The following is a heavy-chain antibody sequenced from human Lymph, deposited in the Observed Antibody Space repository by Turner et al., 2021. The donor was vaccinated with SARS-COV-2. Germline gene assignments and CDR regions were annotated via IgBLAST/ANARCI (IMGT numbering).Heavy chain of an antibody. CDR2: IYSSGST. Sequence: QLQLQESGPGLVKPSETLSLTCTVSGGSISSSSYYWGWSRQPPGKGLEWIGSIYSSGSTYYNPSLKSRVTISVDTSKNQFSLKLSSVTAADTAVYYCARQRLTRYGMDVWGQGTTVIVSS. CDR1: GGSISSSSYY. D-gene: IGHD2-21*02. CDR3: ARQRLTRYGMDV. V-gene: IGHV4-39*01. J-gene: IGHJ6*02.